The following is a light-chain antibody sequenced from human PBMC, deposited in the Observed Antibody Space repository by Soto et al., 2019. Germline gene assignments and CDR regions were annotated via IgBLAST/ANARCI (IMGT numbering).Light chain of an antibody. CDR1: SSNIGSNT. V-gene: IGLV1-44*01. Sequence: QSVLTQPPSASGTPGQRFTISCSGSSSNIGSNTVNWYQQLPGTAPKLLIYSNNQRPSGVPDRFSGYKSGTSASLAISGLQSEDEADYYCAAWDDSLNGQVFGTGTKLTVL. J-gene: IGLJ1*01. CDR2: SNN. CDR3: AAWDDSLNGQV.